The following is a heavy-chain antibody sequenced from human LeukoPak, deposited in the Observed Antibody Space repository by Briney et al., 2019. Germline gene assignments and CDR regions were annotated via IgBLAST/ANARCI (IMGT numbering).Heavy chain of an antibody. D-gene: IGHD5-24*01. CDR3: ASSRRDGYNSGGQFDY. V-gene: IGHV4-39*01. Sequence: SETLSLTRTVSGGSISSSSYYWGWIRQPPWKGLEWIGSIYYSGSTYYNPSLKSRVTISVDTSKNQFSLKLSSVTAADTAVYYCASSRRDGYNSGGQFDYWGQGTLVTVSS. J-gene: IGHJ4*02. CDR1: GGSISSSSYY. CDR2: IYYSGST.